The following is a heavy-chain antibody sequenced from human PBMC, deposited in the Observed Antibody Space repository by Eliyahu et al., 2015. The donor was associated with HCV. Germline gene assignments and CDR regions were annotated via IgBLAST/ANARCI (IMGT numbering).Heavy chain of an antibody. CDR1: GYTFPSXG. J-gene: IGHJ6*02. V-gene: IGHV1-18*04. Sequence: QVQLXQSGAEVKKPGASVKVSCKASGYTFPSXGXSWVRXAPGQGLEWMGWISAYNGNTNYAQKLQGRVTMTTDTSTSTAYMELRSLRSDDTAVYYCARVHRLRVTAGACMDVWGQGTTVTVSS. D-gene: IGHD2-21*02. CDR2: ISAYNGNT. CDR3: ARVHRLRVTAGACMDV.